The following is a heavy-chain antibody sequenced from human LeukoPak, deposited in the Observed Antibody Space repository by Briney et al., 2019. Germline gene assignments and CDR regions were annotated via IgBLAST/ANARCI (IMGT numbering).Heavy chain of an antibody. CDR2: IWYDGSKK. V-gene: IGHV3-33*01. J-gene: IGHJ4*02. Sequence: PGGSLRLSCAASGFSFDTHGMHWVRQAPGKGLEWVAVIWYDGSKKYYADSVKGRFTISRDNSKKSLFLQMNSLGAEDTALYYCARDVFADSSGGSFDFWGQGTLVTASS. CDR3: ARDVFADSSGGSFDF. D-gene: IGHD3-16*01. CDR1: GFSFDTHG.